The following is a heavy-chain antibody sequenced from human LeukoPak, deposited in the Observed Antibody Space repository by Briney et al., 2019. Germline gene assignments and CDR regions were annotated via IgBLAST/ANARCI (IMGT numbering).Heavy chain of an antibody. V-gene: IGHV4-30-4*01. CDR2: IYYSGST. Sequence: SETLSLTCTVSGGSISSGDYYWSWIRQPPGKGLEWIGYIYYSGSTYYNPSLKSRVTIPVDTSKNQFSLKLSSVTAADTAVYSWARVTPRVTTNRAPFAPWGKGTLFTVSS. J-gene: IGHJ5*02. D-gene: IGHD4-17*01. CDR3: ARVTPRVTTNRAPFAP. CDR1: GGSISSGDYY.